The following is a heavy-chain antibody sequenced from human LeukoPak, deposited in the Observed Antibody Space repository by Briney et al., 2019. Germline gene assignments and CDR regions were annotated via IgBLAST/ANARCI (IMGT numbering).Heavy chain of an antibody. Sequence: GGSLRLSCAASGFTFSSYGMHWVRQAPGKGLEWVAVILYDGSNKYYADSVKGRFTISRDNSKNTLYLQMNSLRAEDTAVYYCAKDAFAYYDSSGYFDYWGQGTLVTVFS. D-gene: IGHD3-22*01. CDR1: GFTFSSYG. CDR3: AKDAFAYYDSSGYFDY. CDR2: ILYDGSNK. V-gene: IGHV3-30*18. J-gene: IGHJ4*02.